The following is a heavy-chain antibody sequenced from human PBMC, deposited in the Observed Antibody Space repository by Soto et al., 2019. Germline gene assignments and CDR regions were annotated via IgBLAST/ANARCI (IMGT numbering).Heavy chain of an antibody. CDR1: GYTFTSYY. J-gene: IGHJ4*02. V-gene: IGHV1-46*01. D-gene: IGHD2-15*01. CDR2: INPSGGST. CDR3: ASDCSGGSCYFRYFDY. Sequence: ASVKVSCKASGYTFTSYYMHWVRQAPGQGLGWMGIINPSGGSTSYAQKFQCRVTMTRDTSTSTVYMELSSLRSEDTAVYYCASDCSGGSCYFRYFDYWGQGTLVTVSS.